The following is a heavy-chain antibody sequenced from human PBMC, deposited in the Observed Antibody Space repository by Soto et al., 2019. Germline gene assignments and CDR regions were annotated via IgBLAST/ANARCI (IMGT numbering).Heavy chain of an antibody. CDR3: TTDDPINRY. J-gene: IGHJ4*02. Sequence: PVGSLRLSCAASGFIFSNAWMSWVRQAPGKGLEWVGRIKSKTNGGTTDYAAPVRGRFSISRDDSINTLYLQMNSLKTEDTAVYYCTTDDPINRYWGQGTLVTVSS. CDR1: GFIFSNAW. CDR2: IKSKTNGGTT. V-gene: IGHV3-15*01.